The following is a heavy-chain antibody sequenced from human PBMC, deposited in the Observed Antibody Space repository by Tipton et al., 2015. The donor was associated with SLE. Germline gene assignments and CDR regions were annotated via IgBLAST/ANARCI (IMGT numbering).Heavy chain of an antibody. V-gene: IGHV4-4*02. CDR3: ARGPLYGLDI. Sequence: TLSLTCAVSGGSISSSNWWSWVRQSPKKGLEWIGEIYHGGTTNYNPSLKSRVTMSVDKSKNQFSLKLSSMTAADTAVYYCARGPLYGLDIWGQGTRVTVSS. CDR1: GGSISSSNW. J-gene: IGHJ3*02. D-gene: IGHD3-10*01. CDR2: IYHGGTT.